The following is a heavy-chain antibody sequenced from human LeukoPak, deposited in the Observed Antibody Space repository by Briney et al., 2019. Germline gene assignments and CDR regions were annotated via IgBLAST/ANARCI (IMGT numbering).Heavy chain of an antibody. CDR3: ARGKWLVADY. CDR2: IYYSGST. V-gene: IGHV4-59*01. D-gene: IGHD6-19*01. CDR1: GGSISSYY. J-gene: IGHJ4*02. Sequence: PSETLSLTCTVSGGSISSYYWSWIRQPPGKGLEWIGYIYYSGSTNYNPSLKSRVTISVDTSKNQFSLKLSSVTAADTAVYYYARGKWLVADYWGQGTLVTVSS.